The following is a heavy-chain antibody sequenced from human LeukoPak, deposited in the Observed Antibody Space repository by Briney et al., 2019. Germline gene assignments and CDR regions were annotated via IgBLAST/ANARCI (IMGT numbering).Heavy chain of an antibody. CDR1: GGSISSGDYY. J-gene: IGHJ5*02. V-gene: IGHV4-30-4*01. D-gene: IGHD2-2*02. CDR2: IYYSGST. CDR3: ARDLGYCSSTSCYTPNWFDP. Sequence: PSETLSLTCTVSGGSISSGDYYWSWIRQPPGTGLEWLGYIYYSGSTYYNPSLKSRVTISVDTSKNQFSLKLSSVTAADTAVYYCARDLGYCSSTSCYTPNWFDPWGQGTLVTVSS.